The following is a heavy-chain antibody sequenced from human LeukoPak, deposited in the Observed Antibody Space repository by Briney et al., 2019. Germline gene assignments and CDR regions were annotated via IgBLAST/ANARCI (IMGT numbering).Heavy chain of an antibody. J-gene: IGHJ4*02. D-gene: IGHD7-27*01. CDR2: INHTGTT. Sequence: SETLSLTCAVYGGSFSGYYWNWIRQPPGKGLEWIGEINHTGTTNYNPSLKSRVTISEDTSKNQFSLKLSSVTAADTAVYYCARYGHWGYYFDYWGQGTLVTVSS. CDR3: ARYGHWGYYFDY. CDR1: GGSFSGYY. V-gene: IGHV4-34*01.